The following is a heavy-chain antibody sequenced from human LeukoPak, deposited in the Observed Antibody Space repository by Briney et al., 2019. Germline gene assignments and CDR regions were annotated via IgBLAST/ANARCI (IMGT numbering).Heavy chain of an antibody. D-gene: IGHD5-12*01. CDR3: AKDVEWLGKTPYYFDY. J-gene: IGHJ4*02. V-gene: IGHV3-9*01. Sequence: GGSLRLSCAASGFTFDDYAMHWVRQAPGKGLEWVSGISWNSGSIGYADSVKGRFTISRDNAKNSLYLQMNSLRAEDTALYYCAKDVEWLGKTPYYFDYWGQGTLVTVSS. CDR2: ISWNSGSI. CDR1: GFTFDDYA.